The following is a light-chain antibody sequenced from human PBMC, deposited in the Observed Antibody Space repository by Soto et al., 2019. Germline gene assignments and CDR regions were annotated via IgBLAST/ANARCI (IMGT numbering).Light chain of an antibody. V-gene: IGKV1-5*01. J-gene: IGKJ1*01. Sequence: DIQMTQSPSTLSASVGDRVTITCRASQSISSWLAWYQQKPGKAPNLLIYDASSLDSGVPSRFSGSGSGTEFTLTISSLQPDDFATYYCQQYNSNAWTFGQGTKVEIK. CDR3: QQYNSNAWT. CDR2: DAS. CDR1: QSISSW.